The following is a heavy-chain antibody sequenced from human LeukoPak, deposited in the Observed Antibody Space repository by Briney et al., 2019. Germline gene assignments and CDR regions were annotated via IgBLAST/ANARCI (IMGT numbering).Heavy chain of an antibody. Sequence: ASVKVSCKASGYTFTGYYMHWVRQAPGQGLEWMGWINPNSGGTNYAQKFQGRVTMTRDTSISTAYMELSRLRSDDTAVYYCARAVITMVRGCMGYWGQGTLVTVSS. J-gene: IGHJ4*02. V-gene: IGHV1-2*02. CDR1: GYTFTGYY. CDR2: INPNSGGT. CDR3: ARAVITMVRGCMGY. D-gene: IGHD3-10*01.